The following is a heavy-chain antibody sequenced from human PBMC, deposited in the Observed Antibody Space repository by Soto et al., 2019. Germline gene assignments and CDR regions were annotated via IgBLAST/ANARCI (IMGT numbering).Heavy chain of an antibody. CDR2: INHSAST. V-gene: IGHV4-34*01. Sequence: QVQLQQWGAGLLKPSETLSLTCAVYGGSFSGYYWCWIRQPPGKGLEWIGEINHSASTNYNPSLKSRVTISVDTSKNQFSLKLSSVTAADTAVYYCASDFWSGYSRVYGMDVWGQGTTVTVSS. J-gene: IGHJ6*02. CDR1: GGSFSGYY. D-gene: IGHD3-3*01. CDR3: ASDFWSGYSRVYGMDV.